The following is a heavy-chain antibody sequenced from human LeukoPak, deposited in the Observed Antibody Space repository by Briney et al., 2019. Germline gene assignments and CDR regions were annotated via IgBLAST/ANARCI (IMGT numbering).Heavy chain of an antibody. V-gene: IGHV3-7*05. CDR3: ARDPNVWGSGQSDAFDI. J-gene: IGHJ3*02. CDR1: GFSFTTYF. D-gene: IGHD3-16*01. CDR2: IKEDGSDK. Sequence: GGSLRLSCVASGFSFTTYFMSWVRQAPGKGLEWVANIKEDGSDKYYVDSVKGRFTVSRDNAKNSVYLQMNNLRADDTAVYYCARDPNVWGSGQSDAFDIWGQGTMVTVSS.